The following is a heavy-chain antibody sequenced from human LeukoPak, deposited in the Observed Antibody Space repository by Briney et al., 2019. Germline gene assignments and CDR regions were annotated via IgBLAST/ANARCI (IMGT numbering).Heavy chain of an antibody. J-gene: IGHJ6*02. V-gene: IGHV3-11*01. CDR3: ARSIGLTGGGVDV. CDR2: ITNGGSTI. Sequence: PGGSLRLSCAASGFTFSDYNMNWVRQAPGKGLAWVSYITNGGSTIHHADSVKGRFTISRDNAKKTLYLQMNSLRAEDTAVYYCARSIGLTGGGVDVWGQGTTVTVSS. CDR1: GFTFSDYN. D-gene: IGHD3-9*01.